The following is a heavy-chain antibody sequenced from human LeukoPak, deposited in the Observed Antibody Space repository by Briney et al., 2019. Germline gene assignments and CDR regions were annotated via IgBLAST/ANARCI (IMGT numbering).Heavy chain of an antibody. Sequence: ASVKVSFKASGYTFTSYGIRWLRQAPGQGLEWMGWISTYNGNTHYAQKLQGRVTMTTDTSTSTAYMELRSLRSDDTAVYYCARSSLAVAGSVFDYWGQGTLVTVSS. CDR1: GYTFTSYG. CDR3: ARSSLAVAGSVFDY. D-gene: IGHD6-19*01. J-gene: IGHJ4*02. V-gene: IGHV1-18*01. CDR2: ISTYNGNT.